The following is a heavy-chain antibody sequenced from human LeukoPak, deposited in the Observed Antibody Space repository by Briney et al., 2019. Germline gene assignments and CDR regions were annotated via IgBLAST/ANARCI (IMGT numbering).Heavy chain of an antibody. J-gene: IGHJ4*02. CDR1: GFTFSSYS. Sequence: PGGSLRLSCAASGFTFSSYSMNWVRQAPGKGLEWVSSISSSSSYIYYADSVKGRFTISRDNAKNSLFLQMDSLRAEDTALYYCARDRSYGFDYWGQGTLATVSS. D-gene: IGHD5-18*01. V-gene: IGHV3-21*01. CDR2: ISSSSSYI. CDR3: ARDRSYGFDY.